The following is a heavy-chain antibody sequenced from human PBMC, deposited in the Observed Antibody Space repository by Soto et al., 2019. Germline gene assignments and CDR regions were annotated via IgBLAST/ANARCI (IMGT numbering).Heavy chain of an antibody. V-gene: IGHV3-74*01. D-gene: IGHD6-19*01. J-gene: IGHJ4*02. CDR1: GFTFSSYW. Sequence: EVQLVESGGGLVQPGGSLRVSCAASGFTFSSYWMHWVRQAPGKGLVWVSRINSDGSSTSYADSVKGRFTISRDNAKNTLYLQMTSLRAEDTAIYDGARRGAVAGLHYWGQGTLVTVSS. CDR2: INSDGSST. CDR3: ARRGAVAGLHY.